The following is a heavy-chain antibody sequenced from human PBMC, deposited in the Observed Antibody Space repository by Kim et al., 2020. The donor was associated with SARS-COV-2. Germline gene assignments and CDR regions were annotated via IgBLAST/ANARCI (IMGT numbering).Heavy chain of an antibody. Sequence: SLKRRVTISVDTSKNQFSLKRSSVTAADTAVYYCARGGTDYGDSPNWFDPWGQGTLVTVSS. J-gene: IGHJ5*02. V-gene: IGHV4-34*13. D-gene: IGHD4-17*01. CDR3: ARGGTDYGDSPNWFDP.